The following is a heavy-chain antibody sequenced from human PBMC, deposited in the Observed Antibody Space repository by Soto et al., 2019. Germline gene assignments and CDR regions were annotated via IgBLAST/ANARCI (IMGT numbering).Heavy chain of an antibody. CDR2: ISDTGGRT. CDR3: AKPPLGGWYGFDY. Sequence: EVQLLESGGGLVQPGGSLSLSCAASGFTFSNYAMSWVRQAPGTGLQWVSGISDTGGRTYYADSVKGRFTISRDNSKNTLYLQMNSLRAEDTAFYYCAKPPLGGWYGFDYWGQGTLVIVSS. J-gene: IGHJ4*02. D-gene: IGHD6-19*01. CDR1: GFTFSNYA. V-gene: IGHV3-23*01.